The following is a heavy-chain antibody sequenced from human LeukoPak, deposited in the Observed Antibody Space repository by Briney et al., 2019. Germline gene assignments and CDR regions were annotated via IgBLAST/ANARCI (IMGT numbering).Heavy chain of an antibody. Sequence: PGGSLRLSCATSGLTYGIHWVRQAPGKGLERVSFVQNNGNDKYYADSVKGRFSVSRDSSKSTVYLQMNSLRVEDTAVYYCATDFWLYNSHATWGQGTLVTVSS. CDR1: GLTYG. CDR3: ATDFWLYNSHAT. V-gene: IGHV3-30*02. D-gene: IGHD5-24*01. J-gene: IGHJ4*02. CDR2: VQNNGNDK.